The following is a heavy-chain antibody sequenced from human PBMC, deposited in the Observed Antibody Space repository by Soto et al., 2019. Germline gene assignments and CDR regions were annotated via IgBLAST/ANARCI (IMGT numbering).Heavy chain of an antibody. Sequence: QITLKESGPTLVRPTQTLTLTCTFSGFSLSTSGLGVGWIRQPPGKALEWLALIYWNDDKRYSPSLKTRLTITKDTSKNHVVLTMTNMDPVDTATYYCAHRPSGWYLFDYWGQGTLVTVS. D-gene: IGHD6-19*01. J-gene: IGHJ4*02. CDR3: AHRPSGWYLFDY. V-gene: IGHV2-5*01. CDR1: GFSLSTSGLG. CDR2: IYWNDDK.